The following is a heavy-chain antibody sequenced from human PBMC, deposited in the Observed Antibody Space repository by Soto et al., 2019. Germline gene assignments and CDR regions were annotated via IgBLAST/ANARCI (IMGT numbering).Heavy chain of an antibody. D-gene: IGHD2-2*01. V-gene: IGHV3-23*01. CDR2: ISGSGGST. Sequence: EVQLLESGGGLVQPGGSLRLSFAASGFTFSSYAMSWVRQAPGKGLEWVSAISGSGGSTYYADSVKGRFTISRDNSKNTLYLQMNSLRAEDTAVYYCAKVVGPGYYYYGMDVWGQGTTVTVSS. J-gene: IGHJ6*02. CDR1: GFTFSSYA. CDR3: AKVVGPGYYYYGMDV.